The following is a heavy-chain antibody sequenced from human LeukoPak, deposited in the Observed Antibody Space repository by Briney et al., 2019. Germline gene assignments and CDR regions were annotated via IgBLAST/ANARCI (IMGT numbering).Heavy chain of an antibody. D-gene: IGHD3-22*01. CDR2: IKKDGTEK. CDR1: GFTFSNYW. Sequence: GGSLRLSCAASGFTFSNYWMNWVRQAPGKGLEWVANIKKDGTEKFSVDSVKGRFTISRDNAKNSLYLQMNSLRAEDTAVYYCARDPSPYYYDSSGSLDYWGQGTLVTVSS. V-gene: IGHV3-7*01. J-gene: IGHJ4*02. CDR3: ARDPSPYYYDSSGSLDY.